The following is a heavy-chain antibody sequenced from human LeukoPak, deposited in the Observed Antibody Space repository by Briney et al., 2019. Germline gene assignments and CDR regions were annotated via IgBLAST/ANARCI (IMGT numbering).Heavy chain of an antibody. V-gene: IGHV3-23*01. CDR1: GFTFSTYT. Sequence: GGSLRLSCAASGFTFSTYTSNGAGPPPGRGLEWVSIIGSSGGGIHYADSVKGRFTISRDNSKNALYLQMNSLRVEDTAVYYCAIDPNWGTHSWGQGVLVTVSS. J-gene: IGHJ4*02. CDR2: IGSSGGGI. D-gene: IGHD7-27*01. CDR3: AIDPNWGTHS.